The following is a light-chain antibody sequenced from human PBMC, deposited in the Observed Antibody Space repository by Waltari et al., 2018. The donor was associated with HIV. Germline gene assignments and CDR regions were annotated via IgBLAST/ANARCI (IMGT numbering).Light chain of an antibody. J-gene: IGLJ1*01. CDR2: EDS. Sequence: QSALTQPASVSGSPGQSITISCTGTSSDVGAYSYVSWYQQYPGEAPKVMIYEDSPRPSGVSDRFSGSKSGNTASLTISGLQAEDEADYYCSSYTTSNSYVFGTGTKVTVL. CDR3: SSYTTSNSYV. V-gene: IGLV2-14*03. CDR1: SSDVGAYSY.